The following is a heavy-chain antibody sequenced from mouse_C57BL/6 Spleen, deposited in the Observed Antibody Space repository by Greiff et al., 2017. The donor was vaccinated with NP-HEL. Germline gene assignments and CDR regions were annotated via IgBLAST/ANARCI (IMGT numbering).Heavy chain of an antibody. CDR1: GYAFTNYL. CDR3: ARLGDGYDVDY. Sequence: VQLQQSGAELVRPGTSVKVSCKASGYAFTNYLIEWVKQRPGQGLEWIGMINPGSGGTNYNEKFKGKATLTADKSSSTAYMQLSSLTSEDSAVYFCARLGDGYDVDYWGQGTTLTVSS. V-gene: IGHV1-54*01. J-gene: IGHJ2*01. CDR2: INPGSGGT. D-gene: IGHD2-2*01.